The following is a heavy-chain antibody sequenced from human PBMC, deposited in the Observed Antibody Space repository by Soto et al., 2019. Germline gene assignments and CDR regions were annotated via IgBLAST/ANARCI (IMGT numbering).Heavy chain of an antibody. CDR2: IRSNGGST. CDR3: VIPNYYDTSGYYGPQEMWGY. CDR1: GFTFSTYT. Sequence: GVLRLSCSTSGFTFSTYTMHWVRQAPGKGLEYVSAIRSNGGSTYYADSVKGRFTISRDNSKNTLYLQMSSLRPEDTAVYYCVIPNYYDTSGYYGPQEMWGYWGQGTLVTVSS. J-gene: IGHJ4*02. D-gene: IGHD3-22*01. V-gene: IGHV3-64D*06.